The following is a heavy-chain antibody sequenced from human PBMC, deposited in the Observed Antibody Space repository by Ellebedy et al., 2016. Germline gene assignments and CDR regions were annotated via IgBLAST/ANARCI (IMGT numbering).Heavy chain of an antibody. CDR3: ARGLYFDSSGYHYWFDP. CDR1: GGSINSGAYY. J-gene: IGHJ5*02. CDR2: ISTSGST. D-gene: IGHD3-22*01. Sequence: SETLSLXXTVSGGSINSGAYYWSWIRQPAGKGPEWIGRISTSGSTIYNPSLKSRVTMSVDTSKKQFFLKVTSVTAADTAVYYCARGLYFDSSGYHYWFDPWGQGTLVTVSS. V-gene: IGHV4-61*02.